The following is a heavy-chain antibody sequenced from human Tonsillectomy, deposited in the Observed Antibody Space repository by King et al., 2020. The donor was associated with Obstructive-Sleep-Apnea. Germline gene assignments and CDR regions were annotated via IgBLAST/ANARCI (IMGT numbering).Heavy chain of an antibody. CDR2: IESKSDGGTT. V-gene: IGHV3-15*04. D-gene: IGHD3-22*01. CDR3: TTSPGFYDSSPFDY. Sequence: VQLVESGGGLVKPGGSLRLSCAASGISFNKAWMNWVRQAPGKGLEWVGLIESKSDGGTTDYAAPVKGRFSITRDDSKNTLNLQMNSLKTEDTAVYYCTTSPGFYDSSPFDYWGQGTLVTVSS. J-gene: IGHJ4*02. CDR1: GISFNKAW.